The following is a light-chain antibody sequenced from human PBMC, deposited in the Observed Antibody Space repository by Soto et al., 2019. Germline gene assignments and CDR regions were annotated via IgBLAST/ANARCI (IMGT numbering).Light chain of an antibody. CDR3: RSYTTSSTHV. CDR2: DVS. V-gene: IGLV2-14*01. J-gene: IGLJ1*01. Sequence: QSVLTQPASVSGSPGQSITISCTGTSSDVGGYNYACWYQQHPGKAPKLMIYDVSNRPSGVSNRFSGSKSGNTASLIISGLQAEDEADYYCRSYTTSSTHVFGTGTKLTVL. CDR1: SSDVGGYNY.